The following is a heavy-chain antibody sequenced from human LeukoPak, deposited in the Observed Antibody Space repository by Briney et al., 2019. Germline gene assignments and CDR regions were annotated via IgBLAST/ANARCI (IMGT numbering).Heavy chain of an antibody. Sequence: GGSLRLSCAASGFTFSSYWMSWVRQAPGKGLEWVSAISGSGGSTYYADSVKGRFTISRDNSKNTLYLQMNSLRAEDTAVYYCAKDSVAVAANLDFDYWGQGTLVTVSS. CDR2: ISGSGGST. CDR3: AKDSVAVAANLDFDY. D-gene: IGHD6-19*01. V-gene: IGHV3-23*01. J-gene: IGHJ4*02. CDR1: GFTFSSYW.